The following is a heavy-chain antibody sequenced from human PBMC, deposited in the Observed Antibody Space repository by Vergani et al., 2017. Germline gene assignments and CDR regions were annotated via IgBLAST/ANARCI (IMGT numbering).Heavy chain of an antibody. CDR3: ARDFGGEWYFDL. J-gene: IGHJ2*01. CDR1: AGSITNYY. D-gene: IGHD4-23*01. Sequence: QVPLQESGPGLVNPSETLSLTCSVSAGSITNYYWSWIRQAAGKGLEWIGRVSVSGSTDSNASLRSRVTMSIDTSTNPFSLKLTSVTAADTAVYYCARDFGGEWYFDLWGRGATVPVSS. CDR2: VSVSGST. V-gene: IGHV4-4*07.